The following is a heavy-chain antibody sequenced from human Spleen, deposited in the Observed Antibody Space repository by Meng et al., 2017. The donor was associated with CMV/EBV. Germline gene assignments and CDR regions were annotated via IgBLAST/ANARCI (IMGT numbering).Heavy chain of an antibody. CDR1: GFTFSSYT. CDR3: ARSWDGMDV. Sequence: GGSLRLSCAASGFTFSSYTMNWIRQAPGKGLEWISYISGSGSTIYYADSVKGRFTIPRDNAKNSLYLQMNSLRAEDTAVYYCARSWDGMDVWGQGTTVTVSS. CDR2: ISGSGSTI. J-gene: IGHJ6*02. V-gene: IGHV3-48*04. D-gene: IGHD1-26*01.